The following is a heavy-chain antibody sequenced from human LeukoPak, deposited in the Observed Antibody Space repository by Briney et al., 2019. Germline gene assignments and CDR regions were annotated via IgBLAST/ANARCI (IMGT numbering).Heavy chain of an antibody. CDR2: INPSGGST. Sequence: ASVKVSCKASGYIFTDYYMHWVRQAPGQGLEWMGIINPSGGSTSYAQKFQGRVTMTRDMSTSTVYMELSSLRSEDTAVYYCAREAAETYYYDSSGSPFDYWGQGTLVTVSS. CDR1: GYIFTDYY. J-gene: IGHJ4*02. V-gene: IGHV1-46*01. D-gene: IGHD3-22*01. CDR3: AREAAETYYYDSSGSPFDY.